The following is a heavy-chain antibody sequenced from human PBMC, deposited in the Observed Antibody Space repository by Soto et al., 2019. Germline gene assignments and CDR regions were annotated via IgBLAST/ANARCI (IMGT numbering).Heavy chain of an antibody. D-gene: IGHD1-1*01. Sequence: QVQLVQSGAEVKKPGSSVKVSCKASGGTFSSHAISWVRQAPGQGLEWMGGIIPIFGTANYAQKFQGRVTITADESTSTAYMELSSLRSEDTAVYYCARWAGTGTEYYYYGMDVWGQGTTVTVSS. J-gene: IGHJ6*02. V-gene: IGHV1-69*12. CDR1: GGTFSSHA. CDR2: IIPIFGTA. CDR3: ARWAGTGTEYYYYGMDV.